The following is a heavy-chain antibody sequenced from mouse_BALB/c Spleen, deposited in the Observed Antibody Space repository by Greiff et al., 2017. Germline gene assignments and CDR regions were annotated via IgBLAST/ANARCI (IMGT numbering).Heavy chain of an antibody. V-gene: IGHV5-9-3*01. D-gene: IGHD2-14*01. CDR3: ARGNRYDDGPYFDY. CDR2: ISSGGSYT. CDR1: GFTFSSYA. Sequence: EVQVVESGGGLVKPGGSLKLSCAASGFTFSSYAMSWVRQTPEKRLEWVATISSGGSYTYYPDSVKGRFTISRDNAKNTLYLQMSSLRSEDTAMYYCARGNRYDDGPYFDYWGQGTTLTVSS. J-gene: IGHJ2*01.